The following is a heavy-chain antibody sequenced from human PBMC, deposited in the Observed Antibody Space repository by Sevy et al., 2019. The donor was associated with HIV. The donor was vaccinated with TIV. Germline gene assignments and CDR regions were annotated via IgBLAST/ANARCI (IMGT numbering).Heavy chain of an antibody. CDR1: GFTFSDYY. J-gene: IGHJ4*02. Sequence: GGSLRLSCAVSGFTFSDYYMSWIRQAPGKGLEWVSDISSGSTYTKYADSVKGRFTISRDNAKNSLYLQMNSLRVEDTAVYYGSRDRRNYAGQYFDYWGQGTLVTVSS. CDR3: SRDRRNYAGQYFDY. CDR2: ISSGSTYT. V-gene: IGHV3-11*06. D-gene: IGHD1-7*01.